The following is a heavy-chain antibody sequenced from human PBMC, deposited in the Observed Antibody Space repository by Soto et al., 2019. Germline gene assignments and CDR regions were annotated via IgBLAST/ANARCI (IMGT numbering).Heavy chain of an antibody. CDR2: ISGSGGST. Sequence: GGSLRLSCAASGFTVSSYAMSWVRQAPGKGLEWVSAISGSGGSTYYADSVKGRFTISRDNSKNTLYLQMNSLRAEDTAVYYCAKRPGAVAALAVDYWGQGTLVTVSS. D-gene: IGHD6-19*01. CDR3: AKRPGAVAALAVDY. J-gene: IGHJ4*02. V-gene: IGHV3-23*01. CDR1: GFTVSSYA.